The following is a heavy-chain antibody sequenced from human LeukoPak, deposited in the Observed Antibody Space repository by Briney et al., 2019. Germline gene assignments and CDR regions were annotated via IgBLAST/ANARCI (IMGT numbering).Heavy chain of an antibody. CDR1: GGTFISYA. CDR2: IIPIFGTA. V-gene: IGHV1-69*05. J-gene: IGHJ4*02. D-gene: IGHD4-17*01. CDR3: ARGDGSTVTTFYEFDY. Sequence: SVKVSCKASGGTFISYAISWVRQAPGQGLEWMGGIIPIFGTANYAQKFQGRVTITTDESTSTAYMELSSLRSEDTAVYYCARGDGSTVTTFYEFDYWGQGTLVTVSS.